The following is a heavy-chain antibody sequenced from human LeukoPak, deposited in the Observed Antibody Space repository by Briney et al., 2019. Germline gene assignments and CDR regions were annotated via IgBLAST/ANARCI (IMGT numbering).Heavy chain of an antibody. J-gene: IGHJ3*02. D-gene: IGHD2-2*01. CDR2: INHSGST. CDR1: GGSFSGYY. CDR3: ARGHSSTSWAFDI. V-gene: IGHV4-34*01. Sequence: PSETLSLTCAVYGGSFSGYYWSWIRQPPGKGLEWIGEINHSGSTNYNPSLKSRVTISVDTSKNQFSLKLSSVTAAHTALYYCARGHSSTSWAFDIWGQGTLVTVSS.